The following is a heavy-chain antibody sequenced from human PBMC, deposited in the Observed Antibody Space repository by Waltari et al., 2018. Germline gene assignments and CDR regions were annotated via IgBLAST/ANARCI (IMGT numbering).Heavy chain of an antibody. V-gene: IGHV3-7*03. J-gene: IGHJ6*02. CDR3: SRRLDA. Sequence: EVQLVESGGGLVQPGGSLRLPCPASGFPSSTEWMDWVRQAPGKGLEWVANIKPDGSEKYSVDSVKGRFTISRDNAKNSVYLQMNSLRVEDTAVYYCSRRLDAWGQGTTVTVSS. CDR2: IKPDGSEK. CDR1: GFPSSTEW.